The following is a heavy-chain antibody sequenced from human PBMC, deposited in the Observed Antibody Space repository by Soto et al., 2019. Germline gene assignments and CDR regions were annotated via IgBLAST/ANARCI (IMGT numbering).Heavy chain of an antibody. D-gene: IGHD6-19*01. CDR2: IWYDGSNK. CDR1: GFTFRSYG. V-gene: IGHV3-33*01. Sequence: QGQLVESGGGVVQPGTSLRLSCAASGFTFRSYGMHWVRQAPGKGLEWVAVIWYDGSNKYYADSVKGRFTISRDNSKNTLYLQMNNLRVEDTAVDYCARLLGWYLGIELWGQGTLVTVSS. J-gene: IGHJ4*02. CDR3: ARLLGWYLGIEL.